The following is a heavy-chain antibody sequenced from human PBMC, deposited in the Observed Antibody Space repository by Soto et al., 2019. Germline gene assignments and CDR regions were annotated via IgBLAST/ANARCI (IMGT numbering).Heavy chain of an antibody. CDR2: ISGSGVGT. CDR3: AKDVDTVGLSDGSGYFDL. J-gene: IGHJ4*02. CDR1: GFIFSNYA. Sequence: EVQLLESGGGSVQPGGSLRLSCEASGFIFSNYAMSWVRQAPGKGLEWVASISGSGVGTYYADSVQGRFTISRDNSTTTLFLQLSSLRAEDTALYYCAKDVDTVGLSDGSGYFDLWGQGALVTVSS. D-gene: IGHD3-22*01. V-gene: IGHV3-23*01.